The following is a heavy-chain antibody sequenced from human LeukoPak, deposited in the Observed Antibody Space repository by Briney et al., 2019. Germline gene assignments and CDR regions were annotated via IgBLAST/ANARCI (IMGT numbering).Heavy chain of an antibody. V-gene: IGHV3-74*01. CDR3: TRGREGNYGLFDS. CDR2: ISNDGRST. CDR1: GFSFHSYW. J-gene: IGHJ4*02. Sequence: GSLRLSCAASGFSFHSYWMHWVRQAPGSGLVWVSRISNDGRSTSFADSVKGRFTISRDNAKNTLYLQMNSLSAEDTAVYYCTRGREGNYGLFDSWGQGTLVTVSS. D-gene: IGHD3-10*01.